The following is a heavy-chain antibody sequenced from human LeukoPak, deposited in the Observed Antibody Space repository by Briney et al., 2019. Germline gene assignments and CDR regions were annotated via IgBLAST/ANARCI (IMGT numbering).Heavy chain of an antibody. CDR3: ASSTTVTNGIFSLAFDY. CDR2: INPNSGGT. D-gene: IGHD4-17*01. CDR1: GYTFTCYY. Sequence: ASVKVSCKASGYTFTCYYMHWVRQAPGQGLEWMGWINPNSGGTNYAQKFQGRVTMTRDTSISTAYMELSRLRSDDTAVYYCASSTTVTNGIFSLAFDYWGQGTLVTVSS. V-gene: IGHV1-2*02. J-gene: IGHJ4*02.